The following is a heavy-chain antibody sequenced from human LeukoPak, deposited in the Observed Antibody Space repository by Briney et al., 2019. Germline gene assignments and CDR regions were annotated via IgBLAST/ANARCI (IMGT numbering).Heavy chain of an antibody. V-gene: IGHV4-59*08. CDR1: GASISSYY. CDR2: IHYSEGT. Sequence: SETLSLTCTVSGASISSYYWSWIRQPPGKGVEWIGYIHYSEGTRYNPSLKSRVTISVDTSKKQFSLNLSSVTAADTAVYYCARQYYYYSIDSWGQGTLVTVSS. J-gene: IGHJ4*02. CDR3: ARQYYYYSIDS. D-gene: IGHD3-22*01.